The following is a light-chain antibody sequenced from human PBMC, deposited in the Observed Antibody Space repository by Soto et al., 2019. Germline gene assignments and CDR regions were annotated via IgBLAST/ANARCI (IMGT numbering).Light chain of an antibody. CDR1: SGDIGTYKY. Sequence: QSALTQPPSASGSLGQSVTISCTGTSGDIGTYKYVSWYQHLPGQAPKLIIYDVTDRPSGVPDRFSGSKSGNTASLTVSGLQTDDEADYYCTSYAGSNDWLFGGGTQLTVL. CDR2: DVT. J-gene: IGLJ2*01. V-gene: IGLV2-8*01. CDR3: TSYAGSNDWL.